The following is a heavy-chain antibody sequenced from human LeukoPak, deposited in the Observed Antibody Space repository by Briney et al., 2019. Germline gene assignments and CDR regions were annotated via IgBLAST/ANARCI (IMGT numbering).Heavy chain of an antibody. CDR3: AVSVDTAMPIDY. J-gene: IGHJ4*02. Sequence: PSETLSLTCTVSGGSISSYYWSWIRQPPGKGLEWIGYIYYSGSTNYNPSLKSRVTISVDTSKNQFSLKLSSVTAADTAVYYCAVSVDTAMPIDYWGQGTLVTVSS. CDR2: IYYSGST. CDR1: GGSISSYY. D-gene: IGHD5-18*01. V-gene: IGHV4-59*01.